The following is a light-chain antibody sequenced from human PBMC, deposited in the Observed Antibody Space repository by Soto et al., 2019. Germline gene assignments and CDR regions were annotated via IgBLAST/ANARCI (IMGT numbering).Light chain of an antibody. Sequence: DIQMTQSPSTLSASVGDRDTITCRASQSIGRFLAWYQHQPGKAPKLLIYDASTLESGVPSRFSGTGSGTEFTFSITSLQPEDFGTYYCQQCYMGWTFGQGTKVDIK. V-gene: IGKV1-5*01. CDR1: QSIGRF. CDR2: DAS. CDR3: QQCYMGWT. J-gene: IGKJ1*01.